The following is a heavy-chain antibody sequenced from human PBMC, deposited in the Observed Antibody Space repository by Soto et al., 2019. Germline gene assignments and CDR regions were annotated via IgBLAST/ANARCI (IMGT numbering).Heavy chain of an antibody. CDR2: VSANNGHT. J-gene: IGHJ6*02. D-gene: IGHD2-8*01. Sequence: ASVKVSCKASGFTFSNYGLNWVRQAPGQGLEWMGWVSANNGHTNYAQNLQGRVSMTTDTSTSTAYTELRGLTFDDTAVYYCARDIESVTAKHFFYYYAMDVWGQGTTVTVSS. CDR1: GFTFSNYG. V-gene: IGHV1-18*01. CDR3: ARDIESVTAKHFFYYYAMDV.